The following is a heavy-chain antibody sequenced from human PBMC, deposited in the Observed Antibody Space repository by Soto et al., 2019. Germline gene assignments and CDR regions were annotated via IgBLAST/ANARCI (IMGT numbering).Heavy chain of an antibody. CDR2: IRSKAYGGTT. D-gene: IGHD2-15*01. CDR1: GFTFGDYA. CDR3: TREVDVPRYCSGGSCYRQRGVGGDYFDY. J-gene: IGHJ4*02. V-gene: IGHV3-49*03. Sequence: GGSLRLSCTASGFTFGDYAMSWFRQAPGKGLEWVGFIRSKAYGGTTEYAASVKGRFTISRDDSKSIAYLQMNSLKTEDTAVYYCTREVDVPRYCSGGSCYRQRGVGGDYFDYWGQGTLVTVSS.